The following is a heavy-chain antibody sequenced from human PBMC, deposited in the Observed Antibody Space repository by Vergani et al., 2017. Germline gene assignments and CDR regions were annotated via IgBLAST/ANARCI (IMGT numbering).Heavy chain of an antibody. CDR3: ARGRFGEPNFGEYYYGMDV. V-gene: IGHV1-2*02. Sequence: QVQLVQSGAEVKKPGASVKVSCKASGYTFTGYYMHWVRQAPGQGLEWMGWINPNSGGTNYAQKFQGRVTMTRDTSISTAYMELSRLRSDDMAVYYCARGRFGEPNFGEYYYGMDVWGQGTTVTVSS. CDR2: INPNSGGT. J-gene: IGHJ6*02. D-gene: IGHD3-10*01. CDR1: GYTFTGYY.